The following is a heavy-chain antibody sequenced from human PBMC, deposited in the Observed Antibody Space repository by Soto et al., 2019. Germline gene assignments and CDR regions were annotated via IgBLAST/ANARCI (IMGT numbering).Heavy chain of an antibody. Sequence: GGSLRLSCTASGFTFGDYAMSWFRQAPGKGLEWVGFIRSKAYGGTTEYAASVKGRFTISRDDSKSIAYLQMNSLKTEDTAVYYCTTQPKDTAMVQVSIDHYYYGMDVWGQGTTVTVSS. CDR1: GFTFGDYA. D-gene: IGHD5-18*01. CDR3: TTQPKDTAMVQVSIDHYYYGMDV. V-gene: IGHV3-49*03. CDR2: IRSKAYGGTT. J-gene: IGHJ6*02.